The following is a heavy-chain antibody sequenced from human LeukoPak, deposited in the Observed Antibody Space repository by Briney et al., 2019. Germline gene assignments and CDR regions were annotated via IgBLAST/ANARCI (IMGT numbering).Heavy chain of an antibody. CDR3: AKGTMIVVAVGDYFDY. V-gene: IGHV3-9*03. Sequence: GGSLRLSCAASGFTLDDYAMHWVRQAPGKGLEWVSGISWNSVNIGYADSVKGRFTISRDNAKNSLYLQMKSLRAEDMALYYCAKGTMIVVAVGDYFDYWGQGTLVTVSS. CDR2: ISWNSVNI. D-gene: IGHD3-22*01. J-gene: IGHJ4*02. CDR1: GFTLDDYA.